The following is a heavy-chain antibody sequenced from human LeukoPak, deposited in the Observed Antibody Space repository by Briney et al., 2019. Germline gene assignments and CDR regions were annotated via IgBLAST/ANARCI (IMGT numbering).Heavy chain of an antibody. CDR2: INPNSGGT. D-gene: IGHD3-10*01. CDR1: GYTFTGYY. V-gene: IGHV1-2*04. Sequence: ASVKVSCKASGYTFTGYYMHWVRQAPGQGLEWMGWINPNSGGTNYAQKFQGWVTMTRDTPISTAYMELSRLRSDDTAVYYCARDFDYYGSGLDLWGRGTLVTVSS. J-gene: IGHJ2*01. CDR3: ARDFDYYGSGLDL.